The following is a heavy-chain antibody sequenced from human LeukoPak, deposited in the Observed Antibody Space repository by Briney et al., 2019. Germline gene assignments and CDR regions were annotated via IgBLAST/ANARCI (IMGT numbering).Heavy chain of an antibody. CDR2: ISSSSSYI. D-gene: IGHD6-19*01. CDR3: ASSVWRRQVDY. CDR1: GFTFSSYS. J-gene: IGHJ4*02. Sequence: GGSLRLSCAASGFTFSSYSMTWVRQAPGKGLEWVSSISSSSSYIYYADSVKGRFTISRDNAKNSLYLQMSSLRAEDTAIYFCASSVWRRQVDYWGQGTLVTVSS. V-gene: IGHV3-21*04.